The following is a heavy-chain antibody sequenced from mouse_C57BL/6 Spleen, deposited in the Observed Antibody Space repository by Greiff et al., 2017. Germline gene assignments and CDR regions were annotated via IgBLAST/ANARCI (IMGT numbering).Heavy chain of an antibody. J-gene: IGHJ3*01. CDR2: ISSGSSTI. Sequence: DVMLVESGGGLVKPGGSLKLSCAASGFTFSDYGMHWVRQAPEKGLEWVAYISSGSSTIYYADTVKGRFTISRDNAKNTLFLQMTSLRSEDTAMYYCARPGQAWFAYWGQGTLVTVSA. CDR1: GFTFSDYG. CDR3: ARPGQAWFAY. V-gene: IGHV5-17*01.